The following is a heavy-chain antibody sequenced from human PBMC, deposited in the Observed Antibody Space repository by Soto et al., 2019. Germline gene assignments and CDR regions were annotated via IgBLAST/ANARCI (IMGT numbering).Heavy chain of an antibody. CDR3: AKGGRPLAAGRLDY. CDR1: GFTFSSYA. D-gene: IGHD6-13*01. CDR2: ISGSGGGT. V-gene: IGHV3-23*01. Sequence: PGGSLRLSCAASGFTFSSYAMSWVRQAPGKGLEWVSVISGSGGGTYYADSVKGRFTISRDNSKNTLYLQMNSLRAEDTAVYYCAKGGRPLAAGRLDYWGQGTLVTVSS. J-gene: IGHJ4*02.